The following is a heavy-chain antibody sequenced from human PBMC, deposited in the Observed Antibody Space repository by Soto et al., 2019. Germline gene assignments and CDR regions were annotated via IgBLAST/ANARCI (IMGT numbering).Heavy chain of an antibody. D-gene: IGHD3-10*01. CDR3: AREGSYYYGSGSRNTYYYYYMDV. CDR1: GFTFSSYG. Sequence: PGGSLRLSCAASGFTFSSYGMHWVRQAPGKGLEWVAVIWYDGSNKYHADSVKGRFTISRDNSKNTLYLQMNSLRAEDTAVYYCAREGSYYYGSGSRNTYYYYYMDVWGKGTTVTGSS. J-gene: IGHJ6*03. CDR2: IWYDGSNK. V-gene: IGHV3-33*01.